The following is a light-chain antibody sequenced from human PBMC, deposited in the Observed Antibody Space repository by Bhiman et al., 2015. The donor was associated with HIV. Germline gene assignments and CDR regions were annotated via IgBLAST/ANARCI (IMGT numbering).Light chain of an antibody. CDR1: SSDVGGYNY. J-gene: IGLJ3*02. CDR2: DVS. V-gene: IGLV2-14*03. Sequence: QSALTQPASVSGSPGQSITISCTGTSSDVGGYNYVSWYQQHPGKAPKLMISDVSERPSGVSNRFSGSKSGNTASLTISGLQAEDEADYYCCSYAGGSTWVFGGGTKLTVL. CDR3: CSYAGGSTWV.